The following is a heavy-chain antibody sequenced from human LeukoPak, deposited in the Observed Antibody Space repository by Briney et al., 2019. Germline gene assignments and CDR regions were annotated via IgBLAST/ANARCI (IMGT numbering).Heavy chain of an antibody. J-gene: IGHJ4*02. CDR2: ISGSAYST. CDR3: AKEAGYSGYDYPDY. D-gene: IGHD5-12*01. CDR1: GFTFSSYA. V-gene: IGHV3-23*01. Sequence: PGGSLRLSCAASGFTFSSYAMSWVRQAPGKGLEFVSGISGSAYSTSYADSVQGRFTISGDNSKNTLYLQMNSLRAEDTAVYYCAKEAGYSGYDYPDYWGQGTLVTVSS.